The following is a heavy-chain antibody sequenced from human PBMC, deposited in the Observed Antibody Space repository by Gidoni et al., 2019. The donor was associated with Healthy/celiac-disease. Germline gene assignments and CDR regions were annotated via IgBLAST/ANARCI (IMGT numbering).Heavy chain of an antibody. J-gene: IGHJ3*02. CDR1: GFPFSSSG. V-gene: IGHV3-33*01. Sequence: QVQLVESGGGVVQPGRSLRLSCAATGFPFSSSGRHWVRQAPGKGLEWVAVIWYDGSNKYYADSVKGRFTISRDNSKNTLYLQMNSLRAEDTAVYYCARGRAFTMIVVAQCAFDIWGQGTMVTVSS. CDR3: ARGRAFTMIVVAQCAFDI. D-gene: IGHD3-22*01. CDR2: IWYDGSNK.